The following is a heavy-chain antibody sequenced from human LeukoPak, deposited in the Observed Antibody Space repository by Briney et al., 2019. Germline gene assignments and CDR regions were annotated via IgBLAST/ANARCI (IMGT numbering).Heavy chain of an antibody. CDR1: GCTFSSYG. Sequence: GGSLRLSCAASGCTFSSYGMHWVRQAPGKGLEWVAVISYDGSNKYYADSVKGRFTISRDNSKNTLYLQMNSLRAEDTAVYYCAKVALGEAHGAFDIWGQGTMVTVSS. D-gene: IGHD4-17*01. V-gene: IGHV3-30*18. CDR3: AKVALGEAHGAFDI. CDR2: ISYDGSNK. J-gene: IGHJ3*02.